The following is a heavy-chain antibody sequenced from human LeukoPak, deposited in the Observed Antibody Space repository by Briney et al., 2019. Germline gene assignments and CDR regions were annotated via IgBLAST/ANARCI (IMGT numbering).Heavy chain of an antibody. Sequence: SETLSLTCTVSGGSISNYYWCWIRQPPGKGLEWIGYLYNSGSTNYNPSLKSRVTISVDTSKNEISLKMSSVTAADTAVYYCAGGGRGWYNDWFDPWGQGTLVTVSS. V-gene: IGHV4-59*01. CDR1: GGSISNYY. CDR3: AGGGRGWYNDWFDP. CDR2: LYNSGST. J-gene: IGHJ5*02. D-gene: IGHD6-19*01.